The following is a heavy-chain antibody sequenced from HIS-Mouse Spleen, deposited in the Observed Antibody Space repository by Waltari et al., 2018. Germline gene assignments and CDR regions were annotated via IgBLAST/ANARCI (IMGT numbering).Heavy chain of an antibody. CDR3: ARASRDLLLPRYFDL. CDR1: GGSISSSS. Sequence: QVQLQESGPGLVKPSETLSLTCTVSGGSISSSSWSWIRQPPGKGLEWIGYYSGSTNYNPSLKSRVTISVDTSKNQFSLKLSSVTAADTAVYYCARASRDLLLPRYFDLWGRGTLVTVSS. V-gene: IGHV4-59*01. CDR2: YYSGST. J-gene: IGHJ2*01.